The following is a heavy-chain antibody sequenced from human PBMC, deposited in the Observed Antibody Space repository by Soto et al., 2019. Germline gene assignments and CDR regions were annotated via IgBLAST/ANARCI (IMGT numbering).Heavy chain of an antibody. CDR1: GFPFNKCA. D-gene: IGHD1-26*01. CDR2: ISGSGKTT. V-gene: IGHV3-23*01. CDR3: AREVGAPSGWLDP. Sequence: DVQLLESGGALVQPGGSLRLSCAASGFPFNKCAISWVRQAPGKGLQWVATISGSGKTTEYADSVKGRLTISRDNSRNTVHLQMNSLRVEDTAIYYCAREVGAPSGWLDPWGQGTQVTVSS. J-gene: IGHJ5*02.